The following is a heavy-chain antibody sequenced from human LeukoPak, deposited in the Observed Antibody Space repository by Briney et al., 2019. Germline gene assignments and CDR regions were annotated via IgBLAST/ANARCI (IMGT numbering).Heavy chain of an antibody. Sequence: SETLSLTCTVSGGSISSGGYYWSWIRQHPGKGLEWIGYIYYSGSTYYNPSLKSRVTISVDTSKNQFSLKLSSVTAADTAVYYCARASSSWPRSIDYWGQGTLVTVSS. CDR1: GGSISSGGYY. V-gene: IGHV4-31*03. CDR3: ARASSSWPRSIDY. J-gene: IGHJ4*02. CDR2: IYYSGST. D-gene: IGHD6-13*01.